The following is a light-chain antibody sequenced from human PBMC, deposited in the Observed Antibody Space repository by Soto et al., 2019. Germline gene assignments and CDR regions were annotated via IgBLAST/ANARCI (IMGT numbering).Light chain of an antibody. CDR1: QSINSY. CDR2: ATS. V-gene: IGKV1-39*01. Sequence: DIQMTQSPSSLSASVGGRVTITCRASQSINSYLNWYQQKPGKAPKLLIYATSNLQSGVPSRFSGSGSGTDFTLTVSSLQPEDFATYFCQQSYNTPWTFGQGTEVDIK. CDR3: QQSYNTPWT. J-gene: IGKJ1*01.